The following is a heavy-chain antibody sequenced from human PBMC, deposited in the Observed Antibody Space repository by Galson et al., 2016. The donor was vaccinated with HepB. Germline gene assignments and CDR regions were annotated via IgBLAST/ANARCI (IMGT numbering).Heavy chain of an antibody. CDR1: GISFSTFS. D-gene: IGHD2-2*01. J-gene: IGHJ2*01. Sequence: SLRLSCAASGISFSTFSMNWVRQAPGQGLEWLSSISSNGDFINYADSVKGRFTISRDNADNSLFLHMSSLRAEDTAIYYCARDNSHCGRTSCIPTYRYFDLWGRGTLVTVFS. CDR2: ISSNGDFI. V-gene: IGHV3-21*01. CDR3: ARDNSHCGRTSCIPTYRYFDL.